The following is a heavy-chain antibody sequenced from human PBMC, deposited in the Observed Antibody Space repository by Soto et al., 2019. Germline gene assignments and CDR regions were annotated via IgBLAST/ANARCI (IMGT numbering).Heavy chain of an antibody. CDR1: GFTFSSYG. CDR3: AREAAVADYYYGMDV. J-gene: IGHJ6*02. D-gene: IGHD6-19*01. CDR2: IWYDGSNK. V-gene: IGHV3-33*01. Sequence: QVQLVESGGGVVQPGRSLRLSCAASGFTFSSYGMHWVRQAPGKGLEWVAVIWYDGSNKYYADSVKGRFTISRDNSKNTLYLQMNSLRAEDTAVYYCAREAAVADYYYGMDVWGQGTTVTVSS.